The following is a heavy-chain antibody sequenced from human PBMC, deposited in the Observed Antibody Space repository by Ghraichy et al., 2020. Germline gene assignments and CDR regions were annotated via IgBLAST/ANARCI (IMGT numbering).Heavy chain of an antibody. D-gene: IGHD3-10*01. CDR1: GFTFDDYA. Sequence: GGSLRLSCAASGFTFDDYAMHWVRQRPGRGLEWVSLITGDGTKLYYTDSVKGRFTISRDNSRKSLYLQMSGLTTEDTALYYCAKAYGSGSEYKALDWGQGTLVTVSS. CDR2: ITGDGTKL. V-gene: IGHV3-43*02. J-gene: IGHJ4*02. CDR3: AKAYGSGSEYKALD.